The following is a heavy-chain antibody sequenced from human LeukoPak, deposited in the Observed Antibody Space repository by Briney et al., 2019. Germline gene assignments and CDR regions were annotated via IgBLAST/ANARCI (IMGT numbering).Heavy chain of an antibody. CDR3: ARDSYPSSTSFYYYYYGMDV. CDR1: GYTFTSYG. V-gene: IGHV1-18*01. J-gene: IGHJ6*02. D-gene: IGHD2-2*01. Sequence: GPVQVSCQASGYTFTSYGISWVRQAPGQGLEWMGWISAYNGNTNYAQKLQGRVTMTTDTPTSTAYMELRSLRSDDTAVYYCARDSYPSSTSFYYYYYGMDVWGQGTTVTVSS. CDR2: ISAYNGNT.